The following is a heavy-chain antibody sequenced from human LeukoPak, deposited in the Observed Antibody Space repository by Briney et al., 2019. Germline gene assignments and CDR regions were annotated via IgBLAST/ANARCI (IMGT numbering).Heavy chain of an antibody. CDR1: GYTFTSYA. J-gene: IGHJ6*02. D-gene: IGHD6-13*01. CDR3: ARPQYSSSWYSLAHYYYYYGMDV. V-gene: IGHV7-4-1*02. CDR2: INTNTGNP. Sequence: ASVKVSCKASGYTFTSYAMNWVRQAPGQGLEWMGWINTNTGNPTYARGFTGRFVFSLDTSVSTAYLQISSLKAEDTAVYYCARPQYSSSWYSLAHYYYYYGMDVWGQGTTVTVSS.